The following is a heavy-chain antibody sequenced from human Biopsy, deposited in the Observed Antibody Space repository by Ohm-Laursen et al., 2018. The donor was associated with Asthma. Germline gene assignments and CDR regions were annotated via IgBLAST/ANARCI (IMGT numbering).Heavy chain of an antibody. Sequence: SETLSLTCTVSGGSISSGGYYWSWIRQHPGKGLEWIGYIYYSGSTYYNPSLKSRVTISIDTSKNQYTLKLTSVTAADTAVDYCTRSAKTIFGVVMGSYFYVMDVWGQGTTVTVSS. CDR2: IYYSGST. CDR1: GGSISSGGYY. V-gene: IGHV4-31*03. CDR3: TRSAKTIFGVVMGSYFYVMDV. J-gene: IGHJ6*02. D-gene: IGHD3-3*01.